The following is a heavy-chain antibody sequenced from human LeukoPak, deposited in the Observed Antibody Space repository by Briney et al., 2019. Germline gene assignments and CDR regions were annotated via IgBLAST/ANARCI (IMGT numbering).Heavy chain of an antibody. D-gene: IGHD6-6*01. J-gene: IGHJ4*02. CDR1: GGTFSSYA. CDR2: IIPIFGTA. Sequence: ASVEVSCKASGGTFSSYAISWVRQAPGQGLEWMGGIIPIFGTANYAQKFQGRVTITADKSTSTAYMELSSLRSEDTAVYYCARDKGTSYLSSFDYWGQGTLVTVSS. CDR3: ARDKGTSYLSSFDY. V-gene: IGHV1-69*06.